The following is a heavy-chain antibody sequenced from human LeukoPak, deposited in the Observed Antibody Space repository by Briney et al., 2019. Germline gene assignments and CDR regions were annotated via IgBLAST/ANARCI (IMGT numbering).Heavy chain of an antibody. CDR3: AKISGVGSGSYYWFDP. CDR2: LYSGGTT. Sequence: PGGSLRLSCAASGFTVDTTYMTWVRQAPGKGLEWVSILYSGGTTYYADSVKGRFTISRDNSENTLYLQMNSLRAEDTAVYYCAKISGVGSGSYYWFDPLGQGTLVTVSS. D-gene: IGHD3-10*01. CDR1: GFTVDTTY. J-gene: IGHJ5*02. V-gene: IGHV3-66*01.